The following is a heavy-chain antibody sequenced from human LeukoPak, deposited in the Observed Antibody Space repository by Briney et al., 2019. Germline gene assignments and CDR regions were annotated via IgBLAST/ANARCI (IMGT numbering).Heavy chain of an antibody. D-gene: IGHD2-2*01. Sequence: GGSLRLSCAASGFTFSNYAMSWVRQAPGKGLEWVSGISGRGDGTYYADSVKGRFTIPRDNSKNTLYLQMNSLRAEDTAVYYCAKDRCSSTSCHPSPNWFDPWGQGTLVTVSS. CDR2: ISGRGDGT. CDR1: GFTFSNYA. V-gene: IGHV3-23*01. CDR3: AKDRCSSTSCHPSPNWFDP. J-gene: IGHJ5*02.